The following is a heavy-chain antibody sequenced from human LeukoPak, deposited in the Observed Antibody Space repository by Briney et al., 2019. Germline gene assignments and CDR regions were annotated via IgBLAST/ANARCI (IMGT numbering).Heavy chain of an antibody. CDR2: INPNSGGT. Sequence: ASVKVSCKASGYTFTGYYMHWVRQAPGQGLEWMGWINPNSGGTNYAQKFQGRVTMTRDTSISTAYMELSRLRSDDTAVYYCARGSRGYSYGYQFDYWGQGTLVTVSS. J-gene: IGHJ4*02. D-gene: IGHD5-18*01. CDR3: ARGSRGYSYGYQFDY. V-gene: IGHV1-2*02. CDR1: GYTFTGYY.